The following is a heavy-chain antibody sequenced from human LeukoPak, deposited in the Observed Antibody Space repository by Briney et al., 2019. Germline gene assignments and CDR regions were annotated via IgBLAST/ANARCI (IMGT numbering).Heavy chain of an antibody. Sequence: RPGGSLRLSCSASGFTFSSYWMTWVRQAPGKGLEWVANVNRDGSETYYVDSLKGRITISKSNSKNSLYLQMHSPRAEDTSVYYCARTRGGGYSNAGIDYWGQGTLVTVSS. CDR1: GFTFSSYW. D-gene: IGHD4-11*01. CDR2: VNRDGSET. CDR3: ARTRGGGYSNAGIDY. J-gene: IGHJ4*02. V-gene: IGHV3-7*01.